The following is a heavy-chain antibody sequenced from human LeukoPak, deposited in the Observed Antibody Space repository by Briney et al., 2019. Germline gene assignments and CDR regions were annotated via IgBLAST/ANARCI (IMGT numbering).Heavy chain of an antibody. CDR2: ISGSGGNT. CDR1: GFTFSRNG. V-gene: IGHV3-23*01. CDR3: AKDRRAGSYDY. D-gene: IGHD3-10*01. Sequence: GGSLRLSCAASGFTFSRNGMTWVRRAPGKGLEWVSAISGSGGNTYYADSVKGRFTISRDNSKNTLYLQMNSLRAEDTAVYYCAKDRRAGSYDYWGQGTLVTVSS. J-gene: IGHJ4*02.